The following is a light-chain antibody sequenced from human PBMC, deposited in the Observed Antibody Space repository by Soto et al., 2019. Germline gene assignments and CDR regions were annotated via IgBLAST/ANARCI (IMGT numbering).Light chain of an antibody. Sequence: DIQMTQSPSTLSASVGDRVTITCRASQSISVWLAWYQQKPGKAPKLLIYKASSLESGVPSRFSGSGSGTEFTLNISSLQPDEFATYYCQQYNSYPFTFGPGTKVDIK. CDR3: QQYNSYPFT. J-gene: IGKJ3*01. CDR2: KAS. CDR1: QSISVW. V-gene: IGKV1-5*03.